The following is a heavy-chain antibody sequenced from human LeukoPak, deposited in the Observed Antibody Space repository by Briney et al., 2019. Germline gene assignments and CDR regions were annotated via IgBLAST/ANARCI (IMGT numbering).Heavy chain of an antibody. J-gene: IGHJ4*02. D-gene: IGHD6-13*01. V-gene: IGHV3-23*01. CDR2: ISGSGGST. CDR3: AKGRPYSSSWYVGSFGY. Sequence: GGSLRLSCAASGFTFSSYAMSWVRQAPGKGLEWVSAISGSGGSTYYADSVKGRFTISRDNSKNTLYLRMNSLRAKDTAVYYCAKGRPYSSSWYVGSFGYWGQGTLVTVSS. CDR1: GFTFSSYA.